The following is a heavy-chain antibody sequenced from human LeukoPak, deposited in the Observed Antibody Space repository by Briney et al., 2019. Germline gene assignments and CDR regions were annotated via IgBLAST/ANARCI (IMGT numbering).Heavy chain of an antibody. CDR1: GFTFGDYA. CDR3: TRDYTIDIEDYYYYYMDV. CDR2: IRSKAYGGTT. Sequence: GGSLRLSCTASGFTFGDYAMSWVRQAPGKGLEWVGFIRSKAYGGTTEYAASVKGRFTISRDDSKIIAYLQMNSLKTEDTAVYYCTRDYTIDIEDYYYYYMDVWGKGTTVTISS. J-gene: IGHJ6*03. D-gene: IGHD5-24*01. V-gene: IGHV3-49*04.